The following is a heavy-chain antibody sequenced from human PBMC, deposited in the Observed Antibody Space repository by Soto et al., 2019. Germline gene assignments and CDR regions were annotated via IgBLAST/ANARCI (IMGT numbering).Heavy chain of an antibody. CDR1: GYTFTGYY. D-gene: IGHD6-13*01. J-gene: IGHJ4*02. Sequence: ASVKVSCKASGYTFTGYYMHWVRQAPGQGLEWMGWINPKSGGTHYAQKFQGWVTMTRDTSIGTAYMELSRLRSNDTAVYYCARDPTSSMNSWGPPDSWGQGTLVTVSS. V-gene: IGHV1-2*04. CDR3: ARDPTSSMNSWGPPDS. CDR2: INPKSGGT.